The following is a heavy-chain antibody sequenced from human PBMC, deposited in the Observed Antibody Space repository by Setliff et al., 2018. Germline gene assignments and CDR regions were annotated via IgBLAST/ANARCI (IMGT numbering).Heavy chain of an antibody. V-gene: IGHV1-8*02. J-gene: IGHJ6*02. CDR1: GYTFINYE. CDR3: ARTRGLDV. Sequence: ASVKVSCKSSGYTFINYEINWVRQATGQGLEWMGGMNPNNGNTGYAQKFQGRVTMARNTSISTAYMELSSLRSEDTAVYYCARTRGLDVWGQGTTVTVSS. CDR2: MNPNNGNT.